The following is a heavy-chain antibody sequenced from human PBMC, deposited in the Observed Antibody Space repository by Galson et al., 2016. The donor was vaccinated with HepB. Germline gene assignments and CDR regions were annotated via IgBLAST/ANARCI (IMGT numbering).Heavy chain of an antibody. Sequence: SLRLSCAASGFTFSNYNMNWVRQAPGKGLEWLAYIGGSGSNIYYADSVLDRFTISRDNAVTALFLQMDSLRDEDTAVYYCARGFFYYYDSDAFDMWGQGTMVTVSS. J-gene: IGHJ3*02. CDR3: ARGFFYYYDSDAFDM. CDR1: GFTFSNYN. D-gene: IGHD3-22*01. CDR2: IGGSGSNI. V-gene: IGHV3-48*02.